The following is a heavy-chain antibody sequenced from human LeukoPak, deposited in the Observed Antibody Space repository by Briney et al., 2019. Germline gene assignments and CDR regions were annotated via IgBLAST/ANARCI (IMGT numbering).Heavy chain of an antibody. Sequence: GESLKISCKGSGYVFPNYWIAWVRQMPGKGLEWMGIIFPGDSDTRYSPSFQGQVTISADKSICTAYLQWSSLKASDTAVYYCARQRSIAARPFDYWGQGTLVTVSS. CDR3: ARQRSIAARPFDY. D-gene: IGHD6-6*01. CDR2: IFPGDSDT. J-gene: IGHJ4*02. CDR1: GYVFPNYW. V-gene: IGHV5-51*01.